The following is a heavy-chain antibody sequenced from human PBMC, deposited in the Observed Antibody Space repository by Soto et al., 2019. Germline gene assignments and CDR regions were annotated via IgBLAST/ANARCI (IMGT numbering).Heavy chain of an antibody. CDR1: GSSISRSGYS. V-gene: IGHV4-39*01. CDR2: ISYSGGT. CDR3: ARSWPGTQQMTKVFHY. D-gene: IGHD4-17*01. J-gene: IGHJ4*02. Sequence: QLQLQESGPGLVKPSETLSLTCSVSGSSISRSGYSWGWVRQPPGEGLQWIGSISYSGGTYYNPSLDSRVTMSVDTPHNQFSLRLSSVTSADTAVYYCARSWPGTQQMTKVFHYWGQGTLVTVSS.